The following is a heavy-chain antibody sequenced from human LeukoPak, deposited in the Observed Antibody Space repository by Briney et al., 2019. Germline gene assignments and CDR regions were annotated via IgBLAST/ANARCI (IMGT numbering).Heavy chain of an antibody. Sequence: PGGSLRLSCAASGFTFSSYGMYWVRQAPGKGLEWVSAISGSGGSTYYADSVKGRFTISRDNSKNTLYLQMNSLRAEDTAVYYCARAAVGATAMGYYYYMDVWGKGTTVTVSS. D-gene: IGHD1-26*01. CDR2: ISGSGGST. J-gene: IGHJ6*03. CDR1: GFTFSSYG. V-gene: IGHV3-23*01. CDR3: ARAAVGATAMGYYYYMDV.